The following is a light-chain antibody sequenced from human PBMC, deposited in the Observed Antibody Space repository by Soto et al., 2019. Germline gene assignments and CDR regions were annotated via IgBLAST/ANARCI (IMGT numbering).Light chain of an antibody. V-gene: IGKV1-5*01. CDR2: DAS. Sequence: DIQMTQSPYTLSASVGDRVTITCRASQHINTWLAWYQQKSGKAPKLLMYDASSLESGVPSRFSGSSSGTEFTLTISSVQAGDFATYYCQQYHSYPSTFGHGTKLESK. CDR1: QHINTW. CDR3: QQYHSYPST. J-gene: IGKJ2*01.